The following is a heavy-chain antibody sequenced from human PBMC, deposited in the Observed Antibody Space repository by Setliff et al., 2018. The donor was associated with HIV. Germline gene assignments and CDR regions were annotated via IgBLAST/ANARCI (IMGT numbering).Heavy chain of an antibody. Sequence: SETLSLTCTVSGASISTYYWSWIRQPPGKGLEWIGYIFYSGSSNYNPSLKSRVTMSVDTSKNQFSLNLTSVTAADTAVYYRARDRGSYNFWSGLARGDNWFDPWGQGTLVTVSS. D-gene: IGHD3-3*01. J-gene: IGHJ5*02. CDR1: GASISTYY. CDR3: ARDRGSYNFWSGLARGDNWFDP. CDR2: IFYSGSS. V-gene: IGHV4-59*01.